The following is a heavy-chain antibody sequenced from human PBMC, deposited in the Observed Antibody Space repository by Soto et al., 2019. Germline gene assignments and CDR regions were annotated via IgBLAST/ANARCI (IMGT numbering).Heavy chain of an antibody. CDR2: IYPGDSDT. CDR1: GYSFTSYR. V-gene: IGHV5-51*01. D-gene: IGHD2-15*01. Sequence: PGESLKISCKGSGYSFTSYRIGWVRQMPGKGLEWMGIIYPGDSDTRYSPSFQGQVTISADKSISTAYLQWSSLKASDTAMYYCARWAYCSGGSCYSHYYYYGMDVWGQGTTVTVSS. J-gene: IGHJ6*02. CDR3: ARWAYCSGGSCYSHYYYYGMDV.